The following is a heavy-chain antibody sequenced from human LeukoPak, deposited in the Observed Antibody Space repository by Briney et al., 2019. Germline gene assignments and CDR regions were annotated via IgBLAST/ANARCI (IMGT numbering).Heavy chain of an antibody. CDR2: IYYSGST. D-gene: IGHD6-19*01. V-gene: IGHV4-39*01. J-gene: IGHJ4*02. Sequence: SETLSLTCTVSGGSISSSSYYWGWIRQPPGKGLEWIGSIYYSGSTYYNPSLKSRVTISVDTSKNQFSLKLSSVTAADTAVYYCASQQGWAVAGNFDYWGQGTLVTVSS. CDR3: ASQQGWAVAGNFDY. CDR1: GGSISSSSYY.